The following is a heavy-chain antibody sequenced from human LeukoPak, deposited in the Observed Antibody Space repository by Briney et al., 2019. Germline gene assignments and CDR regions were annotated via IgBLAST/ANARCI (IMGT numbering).Heavy chain of an antibody. D-gene: IGHD3-10*01. V-gene: IGHV1-8*01. CDR2: MNPNSGNT. Sequence: ASVTVSCKASGYTFTSYDINWVRQATGQGLEWMGWMNPNSGNTGYAQKFQGRVTMTRNTSISTAYMELSSLRSEDTAVYYCASSYYYGSGSYFYMDVWGKGTTVTVSS. CDR1: GYTFTSYD. J-gene: IGHJ6*03. CDR3: ASSYYYGSGSYFYMDV.